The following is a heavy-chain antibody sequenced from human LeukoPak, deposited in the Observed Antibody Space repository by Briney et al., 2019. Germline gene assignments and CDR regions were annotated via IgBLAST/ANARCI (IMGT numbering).Heavy chain of an antibody. CDR2: ISCDGSNK. V-gene: IGHV3-30*18. CDR1: GFTFSSYG. CDR3: AKDRGYYAPFDY. D-gene: IGHD3-10*01. J-gene: IGHJ4*02. Sequence: GGSLRLSCAASGFTFSSYGMHWVRQAPGKGLEWVAVISCDGSNKYYADSVKGRFTISRDNSKNTLYLQMNSLRAEDTAVYYCAKDRGYYAPFDYWGQGTLVTVSS.